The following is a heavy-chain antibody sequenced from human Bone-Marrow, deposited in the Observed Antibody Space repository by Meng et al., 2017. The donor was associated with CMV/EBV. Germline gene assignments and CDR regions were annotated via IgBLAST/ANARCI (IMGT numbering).Heavy chain of an antibody. CDR1: GFTFDVYG. CDR3: ARDNRYSYGSNFDY. J-gene: IGHJ4*02. CDR2: VNWNGGST. Sequence: GGSLRLSCAASGFTFDVYGMSWVRQAPGKGLEWVSGVNWNGGSTGYGDSMKGRLTISRDNAKNSLYPQMNSLRAEDTALYYCARDNRYSYGSNFDYWGQGTLVTVSS. V-gene: IGHV3-20*04. D-gene: IGHD5-18*01.